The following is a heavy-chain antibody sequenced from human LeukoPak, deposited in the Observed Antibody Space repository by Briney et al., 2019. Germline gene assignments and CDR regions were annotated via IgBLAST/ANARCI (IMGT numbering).Heavy chain of an antibody. J-gene: IGHJ4*02. D-gene: IGHD3-22*01. V-gene: IGHV4-34*01. CDR2: INHSGST. CDR1: GGSFSGYY. CDR3: ASHGTYPYYYYYDSSIDY. Sequence: PSETLSLTCAVYGGSFSGYYWSWIRQPPGKGLEWIGEINHSGSTNYNPSLKSRVTISVDTSKNQFSLKLSSVTAADTAVYYCASHGTYPYYYYYDSSIDYWGQGTLVTVSS.